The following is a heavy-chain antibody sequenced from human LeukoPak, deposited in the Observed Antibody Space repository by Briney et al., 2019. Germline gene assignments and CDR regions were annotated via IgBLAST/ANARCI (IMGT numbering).Heavy chain of an antibody. CDR1: GFTFSNYC. V-gene: IGHV3-74*01. Sequence: GGSLRLSCAASGFTFSNYCMRWVRQAPGKGLVWISRINSDGGSTIYADSVKGRFTISRDNAKNTPSLEINSLRAEDTAVYYCGKLMSIGFFYCGDGGAQATFSSSTAADPTPFTE. CDR3: GKLMSIGFFYCGDGGAQATFSSSTAADPTPFTE. CDR2: INSDGGST. J-gene: IGHJ1*01. D-gene: IGHD3/OR15-3a*01.